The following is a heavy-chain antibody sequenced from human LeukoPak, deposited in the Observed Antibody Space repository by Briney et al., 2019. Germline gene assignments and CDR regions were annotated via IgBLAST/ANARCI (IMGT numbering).Heavy chain of an antibody. CDR3: ALLAVASDFDY. CDR1: GFTFSSYE. V-gene: IGHV3-48*03. D-gene: IGHD6-19*01. J-gene: IGHJ4*02. CDR2: IGYSGRTI. Sequence: GGSLRLSCAASGFTFSSYEMNWVRQAPGKGLEWVANIGYSGRTIYYADSVKGRFTISRDSAKNSLYLQMNSLRVEDTAVYYCALLAVASDFDYWGQGALVTVSS.